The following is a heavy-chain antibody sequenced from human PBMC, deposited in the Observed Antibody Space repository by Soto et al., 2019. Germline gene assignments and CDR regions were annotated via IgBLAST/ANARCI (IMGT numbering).Heavy chain of an antibody. D-gene: IGHD5-18*01. CDR1: GFTFSSYG. CDR2: IWYDGSNK. CDR3: ARAMVTTRYFDL. V-gene: IGHV3-33*01. J-gene: IGHJ2*01. Sequence: QVQLVESGGGVVQPGRSLRLSCAASGFTFSSYGMHWVRQAPGKGLEWVAVIWYDGSNKYYADSVKGRFTISRDNSKNTLYLQMNSLRAEDTAVYYCARAMVTTRYFDLWGRGTLVTVSS.